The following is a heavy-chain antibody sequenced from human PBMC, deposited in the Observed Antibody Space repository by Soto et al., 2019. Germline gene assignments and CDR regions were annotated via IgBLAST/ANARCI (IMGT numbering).Heavy chain of an antibody. CDR2: IYYSGGT. J-gene: IGHJ6*02. CDR1: GGSISSYY. V-gene: IGHV4-59*01. D-gene: IGHD3-22*01. Sequence: QVQLQESGPGLVKPSETLSLTCTVSGGSISSYYWSWIRQPPGKGLEWIGYIYYSGGTNYNPSLKSRVTISVDTSQNQFSLKLSSVTAADTAVYYCARSGYDSSGYYVTPFYYYYGMDVWGQGTTVTVSS. CDR3: ARSGYDSSGYYVTPFYYYYGMDV.